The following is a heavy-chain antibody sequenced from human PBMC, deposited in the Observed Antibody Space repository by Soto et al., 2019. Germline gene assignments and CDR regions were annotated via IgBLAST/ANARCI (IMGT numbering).Heavy chain of an antibody. D-gene: IGHD2-2*02. V-gene: IGHV3-33*01. J-gene: IGHJ5*02. Sequence: GGSLRLSCAASGFTFSSYGMHWVRQAPGKGLEWVAVIWYDGSNKYYADSVKGRFTISRDNSKNTLYLQMNSLRAADTAVYYCARVFGGYCSSTSCYINWFDPWGQGTLVTVSS. CDR1: GFTFSSYG. CDR2: IWYDGSNK. CDR3: ARVFGGYCSSTSCYINWFDP.